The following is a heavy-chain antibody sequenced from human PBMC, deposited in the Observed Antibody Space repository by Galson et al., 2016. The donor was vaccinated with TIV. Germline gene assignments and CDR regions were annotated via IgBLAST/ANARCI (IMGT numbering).Heavy chain of an antibody. CDR3: ARGGPTFYDFWSDHYKPYDY. J-gene: IGHJ4*02. CDR2: INHSGST. V-gene: IGHV4-34*01. D-gene: IGHD3-3*01. CDR1: GGSFSGYY. Sequence: SETLSLTCAVSGGSFSGYYWSWIRQPPGKGLEWIGEINHSGSTDYNPSLKSRVTISVDTSKNQFSLNLNSVTAADTAVYDCARGGPTFYDFWSDHYKPYDYWGQGTLATVSS.